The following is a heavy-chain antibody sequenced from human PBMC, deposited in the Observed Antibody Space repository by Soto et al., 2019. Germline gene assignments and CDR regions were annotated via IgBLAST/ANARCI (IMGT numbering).Heavy chain of an antibody. J-gene: IGHJ6*02. Sequence: QAGGSLRLSCAASGFTVSSNYMSWVRQAPGKGLEWVSVIYSGGSTYYADSVKGRFTISRDNSKNTLYLQMNSLRAEDTAVYYCARDARIQLGEYYYYYGMDVWGQGTTVTVSS. CDR1: GFTVSSNY. D-gene: IGHD5-18*01. CDR2: IYSGGST. CDR3: ARDARIQLGEYYYYYGMDV. V-gene: IGHV3-53*01.